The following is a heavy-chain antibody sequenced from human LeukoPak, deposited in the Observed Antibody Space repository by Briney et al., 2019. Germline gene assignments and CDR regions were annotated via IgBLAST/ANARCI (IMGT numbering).Heavy chain of an antibody. CDR2: ISGSGGST. J-gene: IGHJ4*02. V-gene: IGHV3-23*01. CDR1: GFTFSRYP. Sequence: HGGSLTLSCPASGFTFSRYPMSWVRQAPGRGREAVSAISGSGGSTYYADSVKGRFTISRDNSKNTLYLQMNSLRAEDTAVYYCAKGGSGPDHFDYWGQGTLVTVSS. D-gene: IGHD2-15*01. CDR3: AKGGSGPDHFDY.